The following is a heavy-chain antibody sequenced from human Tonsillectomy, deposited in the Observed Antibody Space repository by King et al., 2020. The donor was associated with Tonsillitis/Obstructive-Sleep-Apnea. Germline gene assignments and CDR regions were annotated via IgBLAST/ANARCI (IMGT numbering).Heavy chain of an antibody. V-gene: IGHV3-48*03. D-gene: IGHD3-16*01. Sequence: VQLVESGGGLVQPGGSLRLSCAASGFTFSSYEMNWVRQAPGKGLEWVSYISSSGSTIYYADAVKGRFTISSDNANNSLNLQMKRLRAEDTAVDYGAAGEGGGEIWGQGTMVTVSS. CDR2: ISSSGSTI. CDR3: AAGEGGGEI. J-gene: IGHJ3*02. CDR1: GFTFSSYE.